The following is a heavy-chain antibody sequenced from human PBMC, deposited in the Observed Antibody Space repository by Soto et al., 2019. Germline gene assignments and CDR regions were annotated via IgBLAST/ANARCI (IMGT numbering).Heavy chain of an antibody. J-gene: IGHJ3*02. V-gene: IGHV4-39*01. CDR2: VYYGGAIFYSGNI. CDR3: VRYDRINMKPYSPEGFHI. CDR1: GDSISSSNSH. D-gene: IGHD3-3*02. Sequence: ETLSLTCTVSGDSISSSNSHWGWTRQPPGKGLEYIGSVYYGGAIFYSGNIYYNPSLKSRVTISVDTSKNQFSLRLSSVTAADTGVYYCVRYDRINMKPYSPEGFHIWGQGTMVTVS.